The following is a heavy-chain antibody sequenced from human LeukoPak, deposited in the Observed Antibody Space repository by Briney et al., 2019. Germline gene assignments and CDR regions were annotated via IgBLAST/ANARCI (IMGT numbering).Heavy chain of an antibody. Sequence: ASVKVSCKASGYTFTSYGISWVRQAPGQGLEWMGWISAYNGNTNYAQKLQGRVTMTTDTSTSTAYMELRSLRSDDTAVYYCARETYYYDSSGYSDLSSPIWGQGTMVTVSS. D-gene: IGHD3-22*01. CDR1: GYTFTSYG. CDR2: ISAYNGNT. CDR3: ARETYYYDSSGYSDLSSPI. J-gene: IGHJ3*02. V-gene: IGHV1-18*01.